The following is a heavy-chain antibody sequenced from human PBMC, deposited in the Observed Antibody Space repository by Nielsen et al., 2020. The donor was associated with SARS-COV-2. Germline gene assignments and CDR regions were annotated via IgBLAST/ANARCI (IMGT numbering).Heavy chain of an antibody. D-gene: IGHD4-17*01. CDR1: GGSFRGYY. J-gene: IGHJ4*02. CDR2: INHSGST. Sequence: SETLSLTCAVYGGSFRGYYWSWIRQPPGKGLEWIGEINHSGSTNYNPSLKSRVTISVDTSKNQFSLKLSSVTAADTAVYYCARGGYGYGDYFDGYWGQGTLVTVSS. V-gene: IGHV4-34*01. CDR3: ARGGYGYGDYFDGY.